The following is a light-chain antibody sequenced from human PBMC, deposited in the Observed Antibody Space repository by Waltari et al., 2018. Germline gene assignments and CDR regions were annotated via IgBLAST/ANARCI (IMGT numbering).Light chain of an antibody. J-gene: IGKJ4*01. CDR3: QQYNNWPPLT. Sequence: EIVMTQSPATLSVSPGERATLSCRASQSISRNLAWYQQKPGQAPRLLIYEASTSATAIPARFSGSGSGTDFTLTISSLQSEDFALYYCQQYNNWPPLTFGGGTKVEIK. V-gene: IGKV3-15*01. CDR2: EAS. CDR1: QSISRN.